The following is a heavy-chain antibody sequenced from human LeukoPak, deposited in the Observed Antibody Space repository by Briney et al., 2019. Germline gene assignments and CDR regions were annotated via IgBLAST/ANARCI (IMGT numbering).Heavy chain of an antibody. CDR3: ARHPLGGQPEYYFDY. Sequence: SETLSLTCTVSGGSTSSYYWSWIRQPPGKGLEWIGYIYYSGSTNYNPSLKSRVTVSVDTSKNQFSLKLSSVTAADTAVYYCARHPLGGQPEYYFDYWGQGTLVTVSS. CDR2: IYYSGST. D-gene: IGHD3-16*01. V-gene: IGHV4-59*08. CDR1: GGSTSSYY. J-gene: IGHJ4*02.